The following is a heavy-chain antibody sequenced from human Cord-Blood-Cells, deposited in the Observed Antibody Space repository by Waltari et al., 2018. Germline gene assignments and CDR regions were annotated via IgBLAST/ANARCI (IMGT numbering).Heavy chain of an antibody. V-gene: IGHV4-4*07. J-gene: IGHJ6*03. CDR2: IYTSGST. CDR1: GGSISIYY. Sequence: QVQLQESGPGLVKPSETLSLTCTVPGGSISIYYWSWIRQPAGQGLEWIGRIYTSGSTNYNPSLKSRVTMSVDTSKNQFSLKLSSVTAADTAVYYCARDWGIAAAGTWVGYYMDVWGKGTTVTVSS. CDR3: ARDWGIAAAGTWVGYYMDV. D-gene: IGHD6-13*01.